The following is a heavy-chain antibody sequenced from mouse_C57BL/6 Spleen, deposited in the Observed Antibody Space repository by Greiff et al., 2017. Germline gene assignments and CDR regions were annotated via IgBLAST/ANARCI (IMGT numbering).Heavy chain of an antibody. CDR1: GYSITSGYY. CDR3: ARDQLY. Sequence: EVKLQESGPGLVKPSQSLSLTCSVTGYSITSGYYWNWIRQFPGNKLEWMGYISYDGSNNYNPSLKNRISITRDTSKNQFFLKLNSVTTEDTATYYCARDQLYWGQGTTLTVSS. CDR2: ISYDGSN. D-gene: IGHD4-1*02. V-gene: IGHV3-6*01. J-gene: IGHJ2*01.